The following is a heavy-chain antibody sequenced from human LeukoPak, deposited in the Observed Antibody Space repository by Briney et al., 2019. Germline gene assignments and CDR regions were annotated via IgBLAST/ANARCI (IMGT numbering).Heavy chain of an antibody. Sequence: GGSLRLSCAASGFTFSSYWMHWVRQAPGKGLVWVSRINTDGSITTYADSVKGRFTISRDNAKNTLYLQMNSLRAEDAAVYYCARVPEYITQDTRTFDYWGQGTLVTVSS. CDR3: ARVPEYITQDTRTFDY. CDR1: GFTFSSYW. D-gene: IGHD1-14*01. V-gene: IGHV3-74*01. CDR2: INTDGSIT. J-gene: IGHJ4*02.